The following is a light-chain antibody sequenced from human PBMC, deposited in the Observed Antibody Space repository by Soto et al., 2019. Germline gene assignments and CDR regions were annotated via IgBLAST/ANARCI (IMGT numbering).Light chain of an antibody. J-gene: IGKJ1*01. CDR3: MQVLLTHRT. Sequence: DIVMTQSPLSLPVTPGEPASISCRSIQSLLHYNGYNYLDWYLQRPGQSPQLLISLGSRRASGVPDRFSGSGSGSDFTLHISRVEADEVGVYYCMQVLLTHRTFDQGTKVDIK. CDR1: QSLLHYNGYNY. CDR2: LGS. V-gene: IGKV2-28*01.